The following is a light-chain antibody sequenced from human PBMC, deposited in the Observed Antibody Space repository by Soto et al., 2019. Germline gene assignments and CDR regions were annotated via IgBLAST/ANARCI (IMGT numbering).Light chain of an antibody. CDR2: EAS. CDR3: QKYNRTPRT. CDR1: QDISDH. Sequence: DFQMTQSPSSLSASVGDRVPITCRASQDISDHLAWYQHKPGKVPKLLIYEASTLQSGVTSRFSGGGSGTDFTLTISSLQPEDVATYYCQKYNRTPRTFGQGTKVELK. V-gene: IGKV1-27*01. J-gene: IGKJ1*01.